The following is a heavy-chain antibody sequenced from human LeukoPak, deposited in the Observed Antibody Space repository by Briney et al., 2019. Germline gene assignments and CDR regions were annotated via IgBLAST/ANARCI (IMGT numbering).Heavy chain of an antibody. CDR1: GYTFANYG. CDR2: ISVYNGNT. V-gene: IGHV1-18*01. J-gene: IGHJ4*02. Sequence: ASVKVSCKASGYTFANYGINSVRQAPGQGLEWMGWISVYNGNTNYAQNLQGRVTMTTDTSTSTAYMELKSLRSDDTAVYYSARCSTSGCRCYEFDYWGQGTLVTVSS. CDR3: ARCSTSGCRCYEFDY. D-gene: IGHD2-15*01.